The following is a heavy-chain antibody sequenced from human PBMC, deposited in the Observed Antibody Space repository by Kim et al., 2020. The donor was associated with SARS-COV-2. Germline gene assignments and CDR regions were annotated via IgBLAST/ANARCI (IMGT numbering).Heavy chain of an antibody. Sequence: SETLSLTCTVSGGSISSYYWSWIRQPPGKGLEWIGYIYYSGSTNYNPSLKSRVTISVDTSKNQFSLKLSSVTAADTAVYYCARVPSTSSWYSYFDYWGQGTLVTVSS. J-gene: IGHJ4*02. V-gene: IGHV4-59*01. CDR3: ARVPSTSSWYSYFDY. CDR1: GGSISSYY. CDR2: IYYSGST. D-gene: IGHD6-13*01.